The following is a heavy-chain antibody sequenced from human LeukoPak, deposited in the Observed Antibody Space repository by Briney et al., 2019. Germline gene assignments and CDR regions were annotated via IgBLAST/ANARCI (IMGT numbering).Heavy chain of an antibody. Sequence: GESLKISCKGSGYSFISYWLGWVRQMPGKGLEWMGIIYPGDSDTRYSPSFQGQVTISADKSISTAYLQWSSLKASDTAMYYCARLPYCSSATCHNNWFDSWGPGTLVTVSS. CDR2: IYPGDSDT. J-gene: IGHJ5*01. CDR3: ARLPYCSSATCHNNWFDS. CDR1: GYSFISYW. V-gene: IGHV5-51*01. D-gene: IGHD2-2*01.